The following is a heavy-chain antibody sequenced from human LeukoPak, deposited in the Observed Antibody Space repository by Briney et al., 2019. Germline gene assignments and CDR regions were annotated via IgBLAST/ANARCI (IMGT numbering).Heavy chain of an antibody. V-gene: IGHV1-24*01. CDR1: GYTLTELS. J-gene: IGHJ4*02. D-gene: IGHD3-22*01. Sequence: ASVKVSCKVSGYTLTELSMHWVRQAPGKGLEWMGGFDPEDGETIYAQKFQGRVTMTEDTSTDTAYMELSSLRSEDTAVYYCATDYYDSSGYYHPVFDYWGQGTLVTVSS. CDR2: FDPEDGET. CDR3: ATDYYDSSGYYHPVFDY.